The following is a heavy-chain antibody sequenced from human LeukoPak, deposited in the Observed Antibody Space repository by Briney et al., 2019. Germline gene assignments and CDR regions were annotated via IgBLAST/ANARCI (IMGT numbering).Heavy chain of an antibody. Sequence: SETLSLTCTVSGGSISSHYWTWIRQPPGKGLEWIGYISYIGSTNYNHSLKSRVTISVDTSKNQFSLKLSSVTAADAAVYFCARDPTTVTKGLDIWGQGTMVTVSS. CDR1: GGSISSHY. CDR2: ISYIGST. J-gene: IGHJ3*02. V-gene: IGHV4-59*11. D-gene: IGHD4-17*01. CDR3: ARDPTTVTKGLDI.